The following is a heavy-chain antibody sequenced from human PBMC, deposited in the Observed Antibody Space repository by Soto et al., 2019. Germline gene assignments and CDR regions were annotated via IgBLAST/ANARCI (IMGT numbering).Heavy chain of an antibody. Sequence: QVQLVESGGGVVQPGRSLRLSCAASGFMFRVYGMHWVRQAPGKGPEWVAVISSDGRSEFYADPVKGRFTISRDNPKSTVFRKMNSRRPKDTAIYYCPKTIDPPSGVSSRGRGALLDYWAREPWSPSPQ. CDR3: PKTIDPPSGVSSRGRGALLDY. V-gene: IGHV3-30*18. CDR2: ISSDGRSE. CDR1: GFMFRVYG. D-gene: IGHD2-2*01. J-gene: IGHJ4*02.